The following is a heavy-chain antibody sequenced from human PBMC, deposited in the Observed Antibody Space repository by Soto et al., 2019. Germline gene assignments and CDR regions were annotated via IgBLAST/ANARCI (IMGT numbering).Heavy chain of an antibody. Sequence: QVQLVQSGAEVKKPGASVKVSCKASGYTFTNFGISWVRQAPGQGLEWMGWISAYNGNTNYAQNLQGRATMTTDTSTSTAYREPRRRRSADTATYSCARRGTPIGYWGQGTLVTVSS. D-gene: IGHD3-16*01. J-gene: IGHJ4*02. V-gene: IGHV1-18*01. CDR2: ISAYNGNT. CDR1: GYTFTNFG. CDR3: ARRGTPIGY.